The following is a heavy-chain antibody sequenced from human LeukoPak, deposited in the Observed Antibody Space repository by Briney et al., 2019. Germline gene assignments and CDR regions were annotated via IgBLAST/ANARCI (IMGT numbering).Heavy chain of an antibody. CDR3: VRRDTALVTYYFDY. CDR1: GFTFSSYG. Sequence: GGSLRLSCAASGFTFSSYGMHWVRQAPGKGLEWVAFIRYDGSNKYYADSVKGRFTISRDNAKNTLYLQMNSLRAEDTAFYYCVRRDTALVTYYFDYWGQGALVTVSS. CDR2: IRYDGSNK. V-gene: IGHV3-30*02. J-gene: IGHJ4*02. D-gene: IGHD5-18*01.